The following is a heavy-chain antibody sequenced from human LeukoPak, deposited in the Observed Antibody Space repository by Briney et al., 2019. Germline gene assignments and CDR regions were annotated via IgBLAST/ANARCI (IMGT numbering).Heavy chain of an antibody. CDR1: GYSFTSYW. J-gene: IGHJ5*02. CDR2: IDPSDSYT. CDR3: ARDYGDYSWFDP. D-gene: IGHD4-17*01. V-gene: IGHV5-10-1*01. Sequence: RGESLKISCKGSGYSFTSYWISWVRQMPGKGLEWVGRIDPSDSYTNYSPSFQGHVTISADKSISTAYLQWSSLKASDTAMYYCARDYGDYSWFDPWGQGTLVTVSS.